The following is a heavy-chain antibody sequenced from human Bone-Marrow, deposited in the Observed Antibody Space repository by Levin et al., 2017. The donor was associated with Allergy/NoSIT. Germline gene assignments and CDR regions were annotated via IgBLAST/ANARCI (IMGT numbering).Heavy chain of an antibody. V-gene: IGHV6-1*01. D-gene: IGHD2/OR15-2a*01. CDR1: GDSVSGNNIA. CDR2: AYYTSKWNI. J-gene: IGHJ4*02. CDR3: ARGSMSSFDF. Sequence: SETLSLTCAISGDSVSGNNIAWNWIRQSPSRGLEWLGRAYYTSKWNIDYAVSVKSRLTINTDTSENQFSLQLITVTPEDWAVYYCARGSMSSFDFWGQGILVTVSS.